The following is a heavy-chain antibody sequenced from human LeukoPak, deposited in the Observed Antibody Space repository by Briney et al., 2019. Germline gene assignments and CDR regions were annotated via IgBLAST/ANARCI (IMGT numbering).Heavy chain of an antibody. CDR2: IYYSGST. V-gene: IGHV4-59*08. J-gene: IGHJ3*02. Sequence: RTSETLSLTCTVSGGSISSYYWSWIRQPPGKGLEWIGYIYYSGSTNYNPSLKSRVTISVDTSKNQFSLKLSSMTAADTAVYYCARFRTTSAFDIWGQGTMVTVSS. D-gene: IGHD2/OR15-2a*01. CDR1: GGSISSYY. CDR3: ARFRTTSAFDI.